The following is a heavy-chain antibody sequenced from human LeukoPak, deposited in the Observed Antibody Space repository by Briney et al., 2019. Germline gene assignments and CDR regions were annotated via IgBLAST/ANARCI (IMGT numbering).Heavy chain of an antibody. D-gene: IGHD3-22*01. J-gene: IGHJ3*02. CDR1: GFTFDDYA. CDR3: AKLYYYDSSGYYDAFDI. V-gene: IGHV3-9*01. Sequence: RPGGSLRLSCAASGFTFDDYAMHWVRQAPGKGLEWVSGISWNSGNIGYADSVKGRFTISRDNAKNSLYLQMNSLRAEDTALYYCAKLYYYDSSGYYDAFDIWGQGTMVTVSS. CDR2: ISWNSGNI.